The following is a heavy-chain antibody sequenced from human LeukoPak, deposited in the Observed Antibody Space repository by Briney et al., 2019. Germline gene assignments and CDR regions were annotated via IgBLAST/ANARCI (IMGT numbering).Heavy chain of an antibody. CDR3: AHIVVVPGEPGHYFDY. D-gene: IGHD2-2*01. Sequence: KPSETLSLTCTVSGASIRNYWSWIRQSPGKGLEWIGYIYYSGSTNYNPSLESRVAVSVDTSKNQFSLKLSSVTAADTAVYYCAHIVVVPGEPGHYFDYWGQGTLVTVSS. CDR1: GASIRNY. CDR2: IYYSGST. J-gene: IGHJ4*02. V-gene: IGHV4-59*12.